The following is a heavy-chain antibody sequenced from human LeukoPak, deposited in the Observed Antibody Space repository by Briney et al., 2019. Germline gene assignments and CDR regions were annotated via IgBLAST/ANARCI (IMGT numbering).Heavy chain of an antibody. J-gene: IGHJ4*02. CDR1: GFTFSSYA. Sequence: GGSLRLSCAASGFTFSSYAMSWVRQAPGKGLEWVSSISSSSSYIYYADSVKGRFTISRDNAKNSLYLQMNSLRAEDTAVYYCARLDGAARAFDYWGQGTLVTVSS. CDR3: ARLDGAARAFDY. CDR2: ISSSSSYI. D-gene: IGHD6-6*01. V-gene: IGHV3-21*01.